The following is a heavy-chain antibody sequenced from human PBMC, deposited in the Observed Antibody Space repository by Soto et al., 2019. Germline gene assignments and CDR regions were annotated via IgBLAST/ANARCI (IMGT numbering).Heavy chain of an antibody. D-gene: IGHD2-15*01. CDR3: ARSGGSGHYYYGMDV. CDR1: GDTFTSYD. CDR2: INPHSGNT. J-gene: IGHJ6*02. Sequence: ASAKVSCQASGDTFTSYDINWVRKATGQGLEWLGWINPHSGNTCYAQKGQGRVTMTRNTSISTAYMELSSLRSEDTAVYYCARSGGSGHYYYGMDVWG. V-gene: IGHV1-8*01.